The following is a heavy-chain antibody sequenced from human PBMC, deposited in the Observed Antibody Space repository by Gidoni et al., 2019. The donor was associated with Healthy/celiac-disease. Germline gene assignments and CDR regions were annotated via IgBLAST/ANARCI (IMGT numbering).Heavy chain of an antibody. D-gene: IGHD3-3*01. CDR1: GYTFTSYY. Sequence: QVQLVQSGAEVKKPGASVKVSCKASGYTFTSYYMHWVRQAPGQGLEWMGIINPSGGSTSYEQKFQGRVTMTRDTSTSTVYMELSSLRSEDTAVYYCARGTVSTIFVIVGPGQHWGQGTLVTVSS. J-gene: IGHJ1*01. V-gene: IGHV1-46*01. CDR3: ARGTVSTIFVIVGPGQH. CDR2: INPSGGST.